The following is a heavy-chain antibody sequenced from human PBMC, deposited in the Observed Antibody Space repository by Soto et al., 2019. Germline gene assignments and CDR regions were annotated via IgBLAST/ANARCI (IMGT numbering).Heavy chain of an antibody. CDR1: GGSISSGEYY. D-gene: IGHD1-26*01. V-gene: IGHV4-30-4*01. Sequence: SETLSLTCTVSGGSISSGEYYWSWIRQPPGKGLEWIGYIYDSGSTSYNPSLKSRVTISVDTSKNQFSLKLSSVTAADTAVYYCARDAAVAATPYFDSWGQGTPVTVSS. CDR2: IYDSGST. J-gene: IGHJ4*02. CDR3: ARDAAVAATPYFDS.